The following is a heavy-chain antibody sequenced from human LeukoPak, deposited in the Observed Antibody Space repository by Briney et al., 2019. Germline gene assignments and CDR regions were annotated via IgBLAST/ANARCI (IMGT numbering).Heavy chain of an antibody. J-gene: IGHJ6*02. CDR3: ATDLSKGRTGYPYYYYYGMDV. CDR2: MNPNSGNT. D-gene: IGHD3/OR15-3a*01. Sequence: ASVKVSCKASGYTFTSYDINWVRQATGQGLEWMGWMNPNSGNTGYAQKFQGRVTMTEDTSTDTAYMELSSLRSEDTAVYYCATDLSKGRTGYPYYYYYGMDVWGQGTTVTVSS. CDR1: GYTFTSYD. V-gene: IGHV1-8*01.